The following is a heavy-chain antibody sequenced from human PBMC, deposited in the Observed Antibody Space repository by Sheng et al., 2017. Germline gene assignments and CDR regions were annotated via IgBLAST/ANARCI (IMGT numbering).Heavy chain of an antibody. Sequence: QVQLQQWGAGLLKPSETLSLTCAVYGGSFSGYYWSWIRQPPGKGLEWIGEINHSGSTNYNPSLKSRVTISVDTSKNQFSLKLSSVTAPDTAVYYCARGPSPHNIYGYGYYYYGMDVWGQGTTVTVSS. J-gene: IGHJ6*02. D-gene: IGHD5-18*01. CDR3: ARGPSPHNIYGYGYYYYGMDV. CDR2: INHSGST. CDR1: GGSFSGYY. V-gene: IGHV4-34*01.